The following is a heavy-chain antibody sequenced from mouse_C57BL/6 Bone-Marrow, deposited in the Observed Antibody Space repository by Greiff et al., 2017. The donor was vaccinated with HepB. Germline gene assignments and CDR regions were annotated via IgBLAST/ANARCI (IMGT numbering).Heavy chain of an antibody. CDR3: AREGVYYYGSSDY. CDR2: ISDGGSYT. CDR1: GFTFSSYA. V-gene: IGHV5-4*01. D-gene: IGHD1-1*01. Sequence: EVKVVESGGGLVKPGGSLKLSCAASGFTFSSYAMSWVRQTPEKRLEWVATISDGGSYTYYPDNVKGRFTISRDNAKNNLYLQMSHLKSEDTAMYYCAREGVYYYGSSDYWGQGTTLTVSS. J-gene: IGHJ2*01.